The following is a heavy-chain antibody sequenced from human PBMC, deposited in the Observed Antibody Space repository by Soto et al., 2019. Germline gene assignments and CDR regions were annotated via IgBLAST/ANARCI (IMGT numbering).Heavy chain of an antibody. V-gene: IGHV4-30-4*01. CDR2: IYYSGST. CDR1: GGSISSGDYY. D-gene: IGHD6-19*01. CDR3: ARERPDGCKLDP. Sequence: QVQLQESGPGLVKPSQTLSLTCTVSGGSISSGDYYWSWIRQPPGKGLEWIGYIYYSGSTYYNPSLKSRVTISVDTSKNQFALNLSSVTAADTAVYYCARERPDGCKLDPWGQGTLVTVSS. J-gene: IGHJ5*02.